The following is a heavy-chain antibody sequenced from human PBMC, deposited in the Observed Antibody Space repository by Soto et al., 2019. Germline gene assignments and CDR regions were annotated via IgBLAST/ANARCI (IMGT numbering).Heavy chain of an antibody. V-gene: IGHV3-30*18. Sequence: GGSLRLSCAASGFTLSSCGMNWVRQAPGKGLEWVAVLSNDGSNKYYADSVKGRFTISRDNSKNTLYLQMNSLRAEDTAVYYCAKEWVYDSSGWAFDYWGQGT. CDR3: AKEWVYDSSGWAFDY. D-gene: IGHD3-22*01. CDR1: GFTLSSCG. CDR2: LSNDGSNK. J-gene: IGHJ4*02.